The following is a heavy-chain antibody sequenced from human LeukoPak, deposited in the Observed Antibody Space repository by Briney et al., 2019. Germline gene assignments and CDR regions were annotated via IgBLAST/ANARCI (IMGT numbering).Heavy chain of an antibody. D-gene: IGHD3-10*01. CDR3: ARTRITMVRGVISALGY. Sequence: ASVKVSCKASGYTFPSYDINWVRQATGQGLEWMGWMNPNRGNTGYAQKFQGRVTMTSTTSISTAYMELSSLRSEDTAVYYCARTRITMVRGVISALGYWGQGTLVTASS. J-gene: IGHJ4*02. V-gene: IGHV1-8*01. CDR1: GYTFPSYD. CDR2: MNPNRGNT.